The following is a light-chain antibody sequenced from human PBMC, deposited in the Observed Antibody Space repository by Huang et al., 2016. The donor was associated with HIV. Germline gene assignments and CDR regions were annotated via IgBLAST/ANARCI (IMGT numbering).Light chain of an antibody. CDR3: QQYLSSPLT. V-gene: IGKV3-20*01. J-gene: IGKJ4*01. Sequence: DIVLTQSPGTLSLSPGARAALSCRASQNITNNYLAWYQQRSGQAPRLLIYGASNRAMGIPDSFSVSGSGTDFTLIINRLEPQDSAVYYCQQYLSSPLTFGGGTNVEIK. CDR1: QNITNNY. CDR2: GAS.